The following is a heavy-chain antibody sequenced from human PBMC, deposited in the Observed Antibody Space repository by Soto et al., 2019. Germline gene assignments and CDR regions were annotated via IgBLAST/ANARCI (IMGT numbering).Heavy chain of an antibody. CDR2: ISAYDGKI. D-gene: IGHD3-10*01. CDR1: GYTFTKRA. V-gene: IGHV1-18*01. Sequence: QVQLVQSGGEVKKPGASVKVSCKASGYTFTKRAISWVRQAPGQGLERVGWISAYDGKIISGEKFQGRITMTTDASTTTADLELRSLTSDDTAVYYCARGGSGRFYYYGLDVWGQGATVSVSS. CDR3: ARGGSGRFYYYGLDV. J-gene: IGHJ6*02.